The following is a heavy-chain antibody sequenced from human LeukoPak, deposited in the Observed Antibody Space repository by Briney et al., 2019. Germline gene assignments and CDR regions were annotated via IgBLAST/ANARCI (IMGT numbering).Heavy chain of an antibody. V-gene: IGHV4-34*01. CDR2: IDHSEIT. CDR3: TRSGYYRSWFDP. Sequence: PSETLSLTCAVYGGSFSGYYWSWIRQPPGKGLEWLGEIDHSEITNYNPSLKSRVIISLDTSKNQFSLNLTSVTAADTAVYYCTRSGYYRSWFDPWGRGTLVIVSS. D-gene: IGHD3-3*01. CDR1: GGSFSGYY. J-gene: IGHJ5*02.